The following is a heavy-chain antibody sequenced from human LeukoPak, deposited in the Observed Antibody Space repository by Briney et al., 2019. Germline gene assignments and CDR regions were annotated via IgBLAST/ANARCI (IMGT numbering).Heavy chain of an antibody. D-gene: IGHD4-23*01. CDR3: ARARYYGGNSD. J-gene: IGHJ4*02. V-gene: IGHV3-23*01. CDR1: GFTFTSDA. Sequence: GGSLRLSCAASGFTFTSDATSWVRQAPGKGLEWVSAFVVNGVNKQYADSVKGRFTISRDNSKNTLYLQMNSLRAEDTAVYYCARARYYGGNSDWGQGTLVTVSS. CDR2: FVVNGVNK.